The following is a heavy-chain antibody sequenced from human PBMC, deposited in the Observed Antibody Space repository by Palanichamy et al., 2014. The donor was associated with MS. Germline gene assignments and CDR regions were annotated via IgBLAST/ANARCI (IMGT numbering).Heavy chain of an antibody. J-gene: IGHJ4*02. V-gene: IGHV1-69*01. CDR2: IIPIFGTA. Sequence: QVQLVQSGGKVKKPESSVKVSCKASGGTFSSYAISWVRQAPGQGLEWMGGIIPIFGTANYAQKFQGRVTITADESTSTAYMELSSLRSEDTAVYYCAREWIVGATPGSWGQGTLVTVSS. D-gene: IGHD1-26*01. CDR1: GGTFSSYA. CDR3: AREWIVGATPGS.